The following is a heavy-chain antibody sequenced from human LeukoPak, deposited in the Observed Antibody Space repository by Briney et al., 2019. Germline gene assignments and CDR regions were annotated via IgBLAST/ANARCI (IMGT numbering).Heavy chain of an antibody. Sequence: GRSLRLSCAASGFTFSSYAMHWVRQAPGKGLEWVAVISYDGSNKYYADSVKGRFTISRDNSKNTLYLQMNSLRAEDTAVYYCARDPDRAGMMTTVTPPGYWGQGTLVTVSS. D-gene: IGHD4-11*01. V-gene: IGHV3-30*04. CDR3: ARDPDRAGMMTTVTPPGY. CDR1: GFTFSSYA. CDR2: ISYDGSNK. J-gene: IGHJ4*02.